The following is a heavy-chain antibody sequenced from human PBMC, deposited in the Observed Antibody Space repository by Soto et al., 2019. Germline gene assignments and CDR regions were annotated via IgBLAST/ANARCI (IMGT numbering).Heavy chain of an antibody. V-gene: IGHV1-8*01. Sequence: QVQLVQSGAEVKKPGASVKVSCKASGYTFTSYDINWVRQATGQGLEWMGWMNPNSGNTGYAQKFQGRVTMTRNTSISTAYMELSSLRSEDTAVYYLARRRPYGDRLRGNWCDPWGQGTLVTVSS. CDR3: ARRRPYGDRLRGNWCDP. J-gene: IGHJ5*02. CDR1: GYTFTSYD. D-gene: IGHD4-17*01. CDR2: MNPNSGNT.